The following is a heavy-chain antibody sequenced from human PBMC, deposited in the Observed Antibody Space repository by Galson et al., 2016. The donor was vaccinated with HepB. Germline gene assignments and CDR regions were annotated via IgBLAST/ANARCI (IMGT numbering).Heavy chain of an antibody. CDR3: ARLKWELLEDY. CDR1: GSTFTNYG. J-gene: IGHJ2*01. D-gene: IGHD1-26*01. CDR2: VSAYSGHT. Sequence: SVKVSCKASGSTFTNYGISWVRQAPGQGLEWVGWVSAYSGHTNYAQKLQGRVTMTTDTYTSTVYMELRSLRSDDTAMYYCARLKWELLEDYWGRGTLVTVSS. V-gene: IGHV1-18*01.